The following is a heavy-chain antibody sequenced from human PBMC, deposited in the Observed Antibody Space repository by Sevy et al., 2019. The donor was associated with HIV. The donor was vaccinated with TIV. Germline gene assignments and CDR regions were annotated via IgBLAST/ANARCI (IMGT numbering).Heavy chain of an antibody. CDR3: ARDLEFYDYGDYGPAFMPDY. CDR2: MWFDGSNT. J-gene: IGHJ4*02. Sequence: GGSLRLSCAASGFTFSTYGMHWVRQAPGKGLEWVAVMWFDGSNTYYADSVKGRFTISRDIAKSTLHLQMNSLRAEDTAVYYCARDLEFYDYGDYGPAFMPDYWGQGPLVTVSS. D-gene: IGHD4-17*01. CDR1: GFTFSTYG. V-gene: IGHV3-33*01.